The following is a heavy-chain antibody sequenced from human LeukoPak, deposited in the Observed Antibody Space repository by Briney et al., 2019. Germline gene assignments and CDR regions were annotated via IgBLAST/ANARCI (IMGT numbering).Heavy chain of an antibody. J-gene: IGHJ4*02. Sequence: SVKVSCKASGGTFSSYAISWVRQAPGQGLEWMGRIIPIFGTANYAQKFQGRVTITADKSTSTAYMELSSLRSEDTAVHYCARHRIYSNYVNYWGQGTLVTVSS. D-gene: IGHD4-11*01. CDR2: IIPIFGTA. CDR1: GGTFSSYA. CDR3: ARHRIYSNYVNY. V-gene: IGHV1-69*06.